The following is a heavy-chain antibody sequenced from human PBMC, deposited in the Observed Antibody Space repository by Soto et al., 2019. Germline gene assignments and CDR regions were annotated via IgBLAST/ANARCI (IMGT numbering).Heavy chain of an antibody. D-gene: IGHD2-15*01. CDR3: ARMPGYCSGGSCPNWFDP. CDR1: GYTFTSYD. CDR2: MNPNSGNT. J-gene: IGHJ5*02. Sequence: ASVKVSCKASGYTFTSYDINWVRQATGQGLEWMGWMNPNSGNTGYAQKFQGRVTMTRNTSISTAYMELSSLRSEDTAVYYCARMPGYCSGGSCPNWFDPWGQGTLVTVSS. V-gene: IGHV1-8*01.